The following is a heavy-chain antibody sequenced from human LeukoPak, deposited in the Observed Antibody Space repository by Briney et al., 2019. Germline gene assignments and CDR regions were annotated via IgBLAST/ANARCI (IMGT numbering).Heavy chain of an antibody. J-gene: IGHJ4*02. CDR1: GFTFSSYS. V-gene: IGHV3-21*01. Sequence: PGGSLRLSCAASGFTFSSYSMNWVRRAPGKGLEWVSSISSSSSYIYYADSVKGRFTISRDNAKNSLYLQMNSLRAEDTAVYYCARRAYYDYVWGSSYTDYWGQGTLVTVSS. D-gene: IGHD3-16*01. CDR3: ARRAYYDYVWGSSYTDY. CDR2: ISSSSSYI.